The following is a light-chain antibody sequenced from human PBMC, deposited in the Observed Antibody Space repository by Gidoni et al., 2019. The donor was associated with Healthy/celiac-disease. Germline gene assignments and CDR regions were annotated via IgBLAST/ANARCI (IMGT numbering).Light chain of an antibody. CDR3: QQYNNWPPLT. J-gene: IGKJ4*01. V-gene: IGKV3-15*01. Sequence: EIVMTQSPATLSVSPGERATLYCRASQSVSSNLAWYQQKPGQAPRLLIYGASPRATGIPARFSGSGSGTEFTLTISSLQSEDFAVYYCQQYNNWPPLTFGGGTKVEIK. CDR2: GAS. CDR1: QSVSSN.